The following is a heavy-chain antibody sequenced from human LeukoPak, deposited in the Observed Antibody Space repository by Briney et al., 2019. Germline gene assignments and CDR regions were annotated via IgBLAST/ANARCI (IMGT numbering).Heavy chain of an antibody. CDR3: ARNIWFGESADAFDI. J-gene: IGHJ3*02. V-gene: IGHV1-3*01. CDR2: INPGNGDT. D-gene: IGHD3-10*01. CDR1: GYTFTTYA. Sequence: ASVKVSCKASGYTFTTYAIHWVRQAPGQRLEWMGWINPGNGDTRYSQYFQGRVTITRDTSATTAYMELSRLTSDDTAVYYCARNIWFGESADAFDIWGQGTMVTVSS.